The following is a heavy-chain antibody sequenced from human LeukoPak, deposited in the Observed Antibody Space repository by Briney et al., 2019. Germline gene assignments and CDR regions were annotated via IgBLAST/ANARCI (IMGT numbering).Heavy chain of an antibody. CDR1: GGSFSGYY. V-gene: IGHV4-34*01. D-gene: IGHD3-16*01. CDR2: INHSGST. Sequence: SETLSLTCAVYGGSFSGYYWSWIRQPPGKGLEWIGEINHSGSTNYNPSLKSRVTISVDTSKKQFSLKLTSVTAADTAVYYCAREGFWGLGAFDTWGQGTMVTVSS. J-gene: IGHJ3*02. CDR3: AREGFWGLGAFDT.